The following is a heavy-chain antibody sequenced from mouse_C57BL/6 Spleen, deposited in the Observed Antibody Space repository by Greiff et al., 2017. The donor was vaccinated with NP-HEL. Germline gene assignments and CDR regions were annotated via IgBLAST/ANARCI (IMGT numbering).Heavy chain of an antibody. Sequence: VQLQQSGPELVKPGASVKISCKASGYTFTDYYMNWVKPSHGKSLEWIGDINPNNGGTSYNQKFKGKATVTVDKASSTAYMELRSLTSEDSAVYYCASNYWFAYWGQGTLVTVSA. D-gene: IGHD1-3*01. CDR3: ASNYWFAY. CDR2: INPNNGGT. V-gene: IGHV1-26*01. CDR1: GYTFTDYY. J-gene: IGHJ3*01.